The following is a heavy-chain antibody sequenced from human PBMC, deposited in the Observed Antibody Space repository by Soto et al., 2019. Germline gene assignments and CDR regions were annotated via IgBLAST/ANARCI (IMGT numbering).Heavy chain of an antibody. CDR2: ISGSGGST. Sequence: GGSLRLSCAASGFTFSSYAMSWVRQAPGKGLEWVSAISGSGGSTYYADSVKGRFTISRDNSKNTLYLQMNSLRAEDTAVYYCAKDMVALRDSSGYYSPLIAFDIWGQGTMVTVSS. V-gene: IGHV3-23*01. CDR3: AKDMVALRDSSGYYSPLIAFDI. CDR1: GFTFSSYA. J-gene: IGHJ3*02. D-gene: IGHD3-22*01.